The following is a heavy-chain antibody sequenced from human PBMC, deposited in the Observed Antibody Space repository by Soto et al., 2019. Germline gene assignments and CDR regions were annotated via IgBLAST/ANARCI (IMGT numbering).Heavy chain of an antibody. D-gene: IGHD3-10*01. CDR2: ISAYNGNT. CDR1: RYNFILHG. CDR3: ARVWYDGNSGAFDI. Sequence: QGQLVQSVGEVKKPGASLKVSCKASRYNFILHGISWVRQAPGQELEWMGWISAYNGNTNYAQNFQDRVTMTTDPSTSTVNMELSSLRSDDTAVYYCARVWYDGNSGAFDIWGQGTKVTVSS. V-gene: IGHV1-18*01. J-gene: IGHJ3*02.